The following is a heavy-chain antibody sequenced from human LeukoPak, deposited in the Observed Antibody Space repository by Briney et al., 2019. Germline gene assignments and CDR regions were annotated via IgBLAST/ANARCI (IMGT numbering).Heavy chain of an antibody. D-gene: IGHD6-13*01. CDR1: GGSFSGYY. V-gene: IGHV4-34*01. CDR3: ARGQQLVDY. J-gene: IGHJ4*02. Sequence: SETLSLTCAVYGGSFSGYYWSWIRQPPGKGLEWIGEINHSGSTNYNPSLKSRVTISVDTSKNQLSLKLSSVTAADTAVYYCARGQQLVDYWGQGTLVTVSS. CDR2: INHSGST.